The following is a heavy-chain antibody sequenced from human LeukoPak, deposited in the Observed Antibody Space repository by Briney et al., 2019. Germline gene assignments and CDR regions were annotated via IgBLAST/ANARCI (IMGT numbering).Heavy chain of an antibody. CDR2: INPNSGGT. Sequence: ASVKVSCKASGYTFTGYYMHWVRQAPGQGLEWVGWINPNSGGTNYAQKFQGRVTMTRDTSISTAYMELSRLRSDDTAVYYCARLVNYYDSSGYDPFDYWGQGTLVTVSS. D-gene: IGHD3-22*01. V-gene: IGHV1-2*02. CDR1: GYTFTGYY. J-gene: IGHJ4*02. CDR3: ARLVNYYDSSGYDPFDY.